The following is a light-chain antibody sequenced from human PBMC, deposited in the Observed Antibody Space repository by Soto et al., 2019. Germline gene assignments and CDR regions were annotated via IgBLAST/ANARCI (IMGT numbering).Light chain of an antibody. CDR3: QSYDSSLSGSNYV. CDR1: SSNIGAGYD. J-gene: IGLJ1*01. Sequence: QSVLTQPPSVSGAPGQRVPISCTGSSSNIGAGYDVHWYQQLPGTAPKLLIYGNSNRPSGVPDRFSGSKSGTSASLAITGLQAEDEADYYCQSYDSSLSGSNYVFGTGTQLTVL. V-gene: IGLV1-40*01. CDR2: GNS.